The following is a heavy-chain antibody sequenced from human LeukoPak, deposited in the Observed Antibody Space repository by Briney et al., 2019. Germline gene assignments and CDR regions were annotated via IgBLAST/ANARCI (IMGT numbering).Heavy chain of an antibody. CDR2: INPNRGGT. D-gene: IGHD5-12*01. CDR3: ASPRGYSGYGYFDY. J-gene: IGHJ4*02. Sequence: ASVKVSCKASGYTFTGYYMHWVRQAPGQGLEWMGWINPNRGGTNYAQKFQGRVTMTRDTSISTAYMELSRLRSDDTAVYYCASPRGYSGYGYFDYWGQGTLVTVSS. CDR1: GYTFTGYY. V-gene: IGHV1-2*02.